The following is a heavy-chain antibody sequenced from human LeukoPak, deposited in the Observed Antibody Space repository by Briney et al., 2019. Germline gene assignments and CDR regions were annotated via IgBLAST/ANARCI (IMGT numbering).Heavy chain of an antibody. CDR3: ARSGYSYGQNFY. CDR1: GFSLSTSGVG. J-gene: IGHJ4*02. CDR2: IYWNDDK. D-gene: IGHD5-18*01. V-gene: IGHV2-5*01. Sequence: SGPTLVKPTQTLTLTCTFSGFSLSTSGVGVGWIRQSPGKALEWLALIYWNDDKRYSPSLKSRLTITKDTSKNQVVLTMTNMDPVDTATYYCARSGYSYGQNFYWGQGTLVTVSS.